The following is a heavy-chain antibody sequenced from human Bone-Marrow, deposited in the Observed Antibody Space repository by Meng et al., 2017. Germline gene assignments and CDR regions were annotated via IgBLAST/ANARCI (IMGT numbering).Heavy chain of an antibody. V-gene: IGHV3-23*01. Sequence: EMHLLESGGGLVQRGGSLRLSCAASGFTFSNYAMNWVRQAPGKGLEWVSGISGSGARTYYAASVKGRFTISRDNSKNTLNLQMNSLTVEDTAVYYCAKTSYYDNSDAGWSDPWGQGTLVTVSS. J-gene: IGHJ5*02. D-gene: IGHD3-22*01. CDR2: ISGSGART. CDR1: GFTFSNYA. CDR3: AKTSYYDNSDAGWSDP.